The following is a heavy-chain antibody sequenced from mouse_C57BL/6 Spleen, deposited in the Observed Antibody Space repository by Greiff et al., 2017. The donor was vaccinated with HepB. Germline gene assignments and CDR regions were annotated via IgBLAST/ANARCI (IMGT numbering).Heavy chain of an antibody. CDR3: TRFSITTVVAHYYAIDY. Sequence: QVQLQQSGAELVRPGASVTLSCKASGYTFTDYEMHWVKQTPVHGLEWIGAIDPETGGTAYNQKFKGKAILTADKSSSTAYMELRSLTSEDSAVYYCTRFSITTVVAHYYAIDYGGQGTSVTVSS. D-gene: IGHD1-1*01. CDR2: IDPETGGT. J-gene: IGHJ4*01. CDR1: GYTFTDYE. V-gene: IGHV1-15*01.